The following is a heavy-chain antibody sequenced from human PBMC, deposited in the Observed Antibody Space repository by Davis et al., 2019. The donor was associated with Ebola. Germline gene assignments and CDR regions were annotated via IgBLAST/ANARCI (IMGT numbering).Heavy chain of an antibody. CDR3: ARDSFCTYGVCNDRDFDY. J-gene: IGHJ4*02. Sequence: ASVKVSCKASGYTFASLHINWVRQATGQGLEWMGWMSPRSGDTGYAQNFQGRVTMTTDTSTSTAYMELRSLGSDDTAIYYCARDSFCTYGVCNDRDFDYWGQGTLVTVSS. V-gene: IGHV1-8*01. CDR2: MSPRSGDT. CDR1: GYTFASLH. D-gene: IGHD2-8*01.